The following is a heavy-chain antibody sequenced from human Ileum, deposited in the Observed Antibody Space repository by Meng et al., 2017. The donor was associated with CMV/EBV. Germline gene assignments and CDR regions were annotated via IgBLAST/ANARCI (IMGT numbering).Heavy chain of an antibody. D-gene: IGHD3-10*01. Sequence: GESLKISCAASGFTFSDYYMSWIRQAPGKGLEWISYISGSGGDIFYGDSVEGRFTISRDNAKNSLYLHMNSLRAEDTAVYYCARGRLGDYWGQGTLVTVSS. CDR3: ARGRLGDY. J-gene: IGHJ4*02. CDR1: GFTFSDYY. V-gene: IGHV3-11*04. CDR2: ISGSGGDI.